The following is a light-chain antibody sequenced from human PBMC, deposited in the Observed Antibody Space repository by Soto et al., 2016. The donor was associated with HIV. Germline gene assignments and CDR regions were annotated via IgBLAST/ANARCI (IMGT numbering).Light chain of an antibody. CDR2: NDN. V-gene: IGLV3-21*02. CDR1: NIGRQS. J-gene: IGLJ2*01. Sequence: SYELTQPPSVSVAPGETATLTCEGDNIGRQSVHWYQQKPGEARILVVYNDNARPSGIPERFSGSNSGNTATLTISRVEAGSEADYYCQVWDTSSDVVFGGGTKLTVL. CDR3: QVWDTSSDVV.